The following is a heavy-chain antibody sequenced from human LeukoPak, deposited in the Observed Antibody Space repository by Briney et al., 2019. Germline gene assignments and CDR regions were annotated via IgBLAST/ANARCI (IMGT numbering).Heavy chain of an antibody. CDR1: GGSFSGYY. CDR2: INHSGST. D-gene: IGHD5-12*01. V-gene: IGHV4-34*01. J-gene: IGHJ4*02. Sequence: SETLSLTCAVYGGSFSGYYWSWIRQPPGKGLEWIGEINHSGSTNYNPSLKSRVTISVDTSKNQFSLKLSSVTAADTAVYYCAGLANADYWGQGTLVTVSS. CDR3: AGLANADY.